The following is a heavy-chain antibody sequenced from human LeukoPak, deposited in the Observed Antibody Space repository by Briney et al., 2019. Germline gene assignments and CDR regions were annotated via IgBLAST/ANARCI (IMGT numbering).Heavy chain of an antibody. Sequence: GGSLRLSCAASGFTFSTYAMTWVRQAPGKGLEWVSGINSNGDEIYYADSVRGRFTISRDNSNNALYLQMDSLRAEDTAVYYCARVPSDYWGQGTLVTVSS. CDR2: INSNGDEI. CDR3: ARVPSDY. V-gene: IGHV3-23*01. J-gene: IGHJ4*02. CDR1: GFTFSTYA.